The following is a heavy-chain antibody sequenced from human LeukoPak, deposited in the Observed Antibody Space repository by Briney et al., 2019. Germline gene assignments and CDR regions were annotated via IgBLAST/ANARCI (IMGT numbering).Heavy chain of an antibody. CDR2: IYTSGST. CDR3: ARDPAAAGAFDY. V-gene: IGHV4-4*07. Sequence: SETLSLTCTVSGGSISNYYWSWTRQPAGKGLEWIGRIYTSGSTNYNPALKNRVTLSGDTSKNQFSLKLTSVTATDTAVYYCARDPAAAGAFDYWGQGTLVTVSS. CDR1: GGSISNYY. J-gene: IGHJ4*02. D-gene: IGHD6-13*01.